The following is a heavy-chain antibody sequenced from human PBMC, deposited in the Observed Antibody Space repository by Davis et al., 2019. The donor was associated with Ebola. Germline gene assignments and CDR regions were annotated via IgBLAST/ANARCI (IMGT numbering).Heavy chain of an antibody. CDR2: ISSDGTST. Sequence: GESLKISCAASGFPFSKYRMHWVRQAPGKGLVWVSRISSDGTSTNHADSVKGRFTISRDNAKNTLYLHMDSLRDDDTAVYYCARVYNWGFDFWGQGTLVTVSS. V-gene: IGHV3-74*01. CDR3: ARVYNWGFDF. CDR1: GFPFSKYR. J-gene: IGHJ4*02. D-gene: IGHD1-20*01.